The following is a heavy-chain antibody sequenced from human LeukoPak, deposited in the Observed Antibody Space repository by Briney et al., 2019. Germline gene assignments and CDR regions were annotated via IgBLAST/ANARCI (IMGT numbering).Heavy chain of an antibody. J-gene: IGHJ4*02. CDR2: IYSSGST. CDR3: VRQGYSGYGPHLDY. V-gene: IGHV4-59*08. Sequence: SETLSLTCTVSGGSIRSYYWSWIRQPPGKGLEWIGYIYSSGSTNYNPSLKSRVTISVDTSKNQFSLKLSSLTAADTAVYYCVRQGYSGYGPHLDYWGQGTLVTVSS. CDR1: GGSIRSYY. D-gene: IGHD5-12*01.